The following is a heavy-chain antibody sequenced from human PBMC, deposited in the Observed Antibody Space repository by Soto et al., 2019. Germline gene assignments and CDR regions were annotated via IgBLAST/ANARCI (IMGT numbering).Heavy chain of an antibody. CDR1: GGIISPSY. J-gene: IGHJ2*01. CDR3: ARRQDGSTYF. D-gene: IGHD1-26*01. CDR2: IYDTGISGYTPST. V-gene: IGHV4-59*01. Sequence: SETLRLPYTVSGGIISPSYWSWSRLLPGKELEWIAYIYDTGISGYTPSTSYNPSLKSRVTMSVDTSKSQFSLKLTSVTAADTALYLWARRQDGSTYF.